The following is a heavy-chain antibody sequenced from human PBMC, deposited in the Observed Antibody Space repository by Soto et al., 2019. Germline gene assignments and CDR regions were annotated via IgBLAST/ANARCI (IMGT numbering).Heavy chain of an antibody. V-gene: IGHV3-74*01. D-gene: IGHD3-10*01. CDR1: GFTFSSYW. CDR3: ARPGSPNYYGSGSFHGMDV. J-gene: IGHJ6*02. CDR2: INSDGSST. Sequence: GGSLRLSCAASGFTFSSYWMHWVRQAPGKGLVWVSRINSDGSSTSYADSVKGRFTISRDNAKNTLYLQMNSLRAEDTAVYYCARPGSPNYYGSGSFHGMDVWGQGTTVTVSS.